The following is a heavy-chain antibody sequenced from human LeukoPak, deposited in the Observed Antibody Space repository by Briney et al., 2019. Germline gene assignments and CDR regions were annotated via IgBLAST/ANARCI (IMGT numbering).Heavy chain of an antibody. CDR2: IDTSGST. CDR3: ATYMVRGVVMHAFDI. D-gene: IGHD3-10*01. V-gene: IGHV4-61*02. J-gene: IGHJ3*02. Sequence: PSQTLSLTCTVSGGSINSGTYYWTWIRQPAGKGLEWIGRIDTSGSTNYNPSLKSRVTISVDTPKNQFSLKLSSVTAADTAVYYCATYMVRGVVMHAFDIWGQGTMVTVSS. CDR1: GGSINSGTYY.